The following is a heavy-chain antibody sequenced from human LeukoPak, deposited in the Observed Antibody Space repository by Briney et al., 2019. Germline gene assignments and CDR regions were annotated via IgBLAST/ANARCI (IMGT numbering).Heavy chain of an antibody. CDR2: VSYTGSTNHTGST. V-gene: IGHV4-59*02. J-gene: IGHJ4*02. D-gene: IGHD5-12*01. Sequence: KPSETLSLTCTASAGSVSAFYWSWIRQPPGKGLQWIGYVSYTGSTNHTGSTNYNPSLKSRVNISVDTSNNQFSLKLSSLSAAVTAVYFCASNRVATIYGKFDYWGQGTLVTVSS. CDR1: AGSVSAFY. CDR3: ASNRVATIYGKFDY.